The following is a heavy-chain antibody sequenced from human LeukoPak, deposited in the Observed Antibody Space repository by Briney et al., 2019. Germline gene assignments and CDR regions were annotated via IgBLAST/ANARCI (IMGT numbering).Heavy chain of an antibody. D-gene: IGHD6-6*01. J-gene: IGHJ4*02. CDR1: GVTFSHYG. Sequence: GGSLRLSCAASGVTFSHYGMHWVRQAPGKGLKWVAVIWHDGSKNYYADSVKGRFTISRDNSKNTLYLQMNSLRAEDTAVYYCARDRGDSSSLDYWGQGTLVTVSS. CDR2: IWHDGSKN. V-gene: IGHV3-33*01. CDR3: ARDRGDSSSLDY.